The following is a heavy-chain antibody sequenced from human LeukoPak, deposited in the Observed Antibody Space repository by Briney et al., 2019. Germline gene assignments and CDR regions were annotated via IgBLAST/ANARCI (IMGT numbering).Heavy chain of an antibody. CDR1: GFTFSSYT. Sequence: PGGSLRLSCAASGFTFSSYTMNWVRQAPGKGLEWVSSISSSSSYIYYADSVKGRFTISRDNAKNSLYLQMNSLRAEDTAVYYCAREYGYCSGGSCTYYYYYMDVWGKGTTVTISS. CDR2: ISSSSSYI. V-gene: IGHV3-21*01. D-gene: IGHD2-15*01. J-gene: IGHJ6*03. CDR3: AREYGYCSGGSCTYYYYYMDV.